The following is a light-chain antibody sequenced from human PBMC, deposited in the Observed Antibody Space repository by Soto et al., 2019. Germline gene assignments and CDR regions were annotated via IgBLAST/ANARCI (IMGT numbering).Light chain of an antibody. Sequence: SVVTQPASLSGAPGPSIPLSRTGTRSDGGGYYYVGWYQQHPGKAPKLMIYNVYNRPSGVSFRFSGSKSGNTASLTISGLQTEDEADYYCTSYTNRYTYVFGTGTKVTVL. CDR3: TSYTNRYTYV. CDR2: NVY. V-gene: IGLV2-14*01. J-gene: IGLJ1*01. CDR1: RSDGGGYYY.